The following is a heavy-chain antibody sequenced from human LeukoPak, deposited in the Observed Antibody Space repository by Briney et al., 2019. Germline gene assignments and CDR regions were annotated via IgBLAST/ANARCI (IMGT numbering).Heavy chain of an antibody. CDR3: ARVARWELLNDAFDI. J-gene: IGHJ3*02. CDR1: GFTFSSYS. D-gene: IGHD1-26*01. CDR2: ISSSSSHI. V-gene: IGHV3-21*01. Sequence: GGSLRLSCAASGFTFSSYSMNWVRQAPGKGLEWVSSISSSSSHIYYADSVKGRFTISRDNAKNSLYLQMNSLRGEDTAVYYCARVARWELLNDAFDIWGQGTMVTVSS.